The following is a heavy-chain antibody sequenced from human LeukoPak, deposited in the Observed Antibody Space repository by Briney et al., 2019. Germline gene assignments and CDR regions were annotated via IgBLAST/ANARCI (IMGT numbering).Heavy chain of an antibody. CDR1: GYTFTGYY. Sequence: GASVKVSCKASGYTFTGYYMHWVRQAPGQGLEWMGWINPNSGGRNYAQKFQGRVTMTRDTSISTAYMELSRLRSDDTAVYYCACSGGSWAWFDPWGQGTLVTVSS. CDR2: INPNSGGR. CDR3: ACSGGSWAWFDP. J-gene: IGHJ5*02. V-gene: IGHV1-2*02. D-gene: IGHD2-15*01.